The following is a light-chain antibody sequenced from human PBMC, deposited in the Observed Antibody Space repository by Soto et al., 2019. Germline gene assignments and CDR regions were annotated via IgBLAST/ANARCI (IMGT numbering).Light chain of an antibody. V-gene: IGLV1-51*02. CDR3: GTWDSTLSAGV. Sequence: QTVVTQPPSVSAAPGQKVTISCSGSSSNIGNNYVSWYQQLPGTAPKLLIYENSLRPSGIPDRFSGSKSGTSATLGITGLQTGDEADYYCGTWDSTLSAGVFGGGTKVTVL. J-gene: IGLJ3*02. CDR1: SSNIGNNY. CDR2: ENS.